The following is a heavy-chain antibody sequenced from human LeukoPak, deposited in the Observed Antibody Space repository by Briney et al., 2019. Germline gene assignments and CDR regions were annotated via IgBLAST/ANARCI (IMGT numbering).Heavy chain of an antibody. CDR3: ARALGYCSGGSCYRDPPDY. CDR2: INPSGSRT. V-gene: IGHV1-46*01. D-gene: IGHD2-15*01. CDR1: GYTFTSHY. Sequence: ASVKVSCKASGYTFTSHYMHWVRQAPGQGLEWMGLINPSGSRTTYAQKFQGRVTMSRDMSTTTDYMELSSLTSDDTAVYYCARALGYCSGGSCYRDPPDYWGQGTLVTVSS. J-gene: IGHJ4*02.